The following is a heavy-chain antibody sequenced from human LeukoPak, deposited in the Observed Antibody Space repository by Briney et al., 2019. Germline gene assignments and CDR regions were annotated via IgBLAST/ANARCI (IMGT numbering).Heavy chain of an antibody. CDR2: IYYSGST. Sequence: SETLSLTCTVSGGSISSYYWSWIRQPPGKGLEWIGYIYYSGSTNYNPSLKSRVTISVDTSKNQFSLKLSSVTAADTAVYYCAREGYGDRYFDYWGQGTLVTVSS. D-gene: IGHD4-17*01. CDR3: AREGYGDRYFDY. J-gene: IGHJ4*02. CDR1: GGSISSYY. V-gene: IGHV4-59*01.